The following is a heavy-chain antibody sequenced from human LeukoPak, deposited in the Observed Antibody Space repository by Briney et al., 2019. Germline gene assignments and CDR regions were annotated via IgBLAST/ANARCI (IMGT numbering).Heavy chain of an antibody. V-gene: IGHV3-30*12. Sequence: GGSLRLSCAASGFTFSSYGMHWVRQAPGKGLEWVALISYDGSNKHYADSVKGRFTISRDNAKNSLYLQMNSLRAEDTAVYYCARPYCSSTSCNIYYYYYYMDVWGKGTSVTVSS. CDR2: ISYDGSNK. CDR3: ARPYCSSTSCNIYYYYYYMDV. D-gene: IGHD2-2*01. J-gene: IGHJ6*03. CDR1: GFTFSSYG.